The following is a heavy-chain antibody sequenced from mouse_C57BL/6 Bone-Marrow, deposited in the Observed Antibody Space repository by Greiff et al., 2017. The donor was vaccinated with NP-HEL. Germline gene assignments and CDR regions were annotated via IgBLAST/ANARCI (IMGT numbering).Heavy chain of an antibody. V-gene: IGHV5-4*01. Sequence: EVQVVESGGGLVKPGGSLKLSCAASGFTFSSYAMSWVRQTPEKRLEWVATISDGGSYTYYPDNVKGRFTISRDNAKNNLYLQMSHLKSEDTAMYYCARAGRGYWGQGTTLTVSS. CDR1: GFTFSSYA. CDR3: ARAGRGY. CDR2: ISDGGSYT. J-gene: IGHJ2*01.